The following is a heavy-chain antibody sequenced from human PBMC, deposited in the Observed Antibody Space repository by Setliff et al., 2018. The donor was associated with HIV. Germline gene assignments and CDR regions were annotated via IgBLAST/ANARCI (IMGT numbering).Heavy chain of an antibody. Sequence: GGSLRLSCAASGFTFSSYGMHWVRQAPGKGLEWVAVIWYDGSNKYYADPVKGRFTISRDNSKNTLYLQMNSLRAEDTAVYYCAKGSLPSGYSYGFFDYWGQGTLVTVSS. D-gene: IGHD5-18*01. J-gene: IGHJ4*02. CDR3: AKGSLPSGYSYGFFDY. V-gene: IGHV3-33*06. CDR2: IWYDGSNK. CDR1: GFTFSSYG.